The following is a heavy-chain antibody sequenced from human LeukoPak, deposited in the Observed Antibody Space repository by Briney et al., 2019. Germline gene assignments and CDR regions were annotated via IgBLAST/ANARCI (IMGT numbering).Heavy chain of an antibody. J-gene: IGHJ5*02. CDR1: GGSISSGDYY. V-gene: IGHV4-30-4*01. CDR3: ARDPRDYGDYH. D-gene: IGHD4-17*01. CDR2: IYYSGST. Sequence: SETLSLTCTVSGGSISSGDYYWSWIRQPPGKGLEWIGYIYYSGSTYYNPSLKSRVTISVDTSKNQLSLKLSSVTAADTAVYYCARDPRDYGDYHWGQGTLVTVSS.